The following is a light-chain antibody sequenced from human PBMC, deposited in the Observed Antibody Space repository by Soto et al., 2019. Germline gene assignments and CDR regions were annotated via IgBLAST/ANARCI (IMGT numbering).Light chain of an antibody. J-gene: IGKJ2*01. CDR1: QSVSSSY. Sequence: EIVLTQSPGTLSLSPGERATLSCRASQSVSSSYLAWYQQKPAQAPRLLIYGASNKATGLTDRFSGSGSGKEFTISISRQEPDDFSVYCCEQYAGSRPYTCGRGLKMEIK. CDR3: EQYAGSRPYT. CDR2: GAS. V-gene: IGKV3-20*01.